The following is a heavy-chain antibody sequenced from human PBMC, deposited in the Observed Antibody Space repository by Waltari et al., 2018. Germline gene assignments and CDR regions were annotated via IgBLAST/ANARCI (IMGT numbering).Heavy chain of an antibody. V-gene: IGHV3-21*01. Sequence: EVQLVESGGGLVKPGGSLRLSCPASGFTFSSYNMNWVRQAPGKGLEWVSSISSTGTYTHDADAVKGRFTISRDNAKNSLYLQMNSLRDEETAVYYCATGGWGFYLDHWGLGTLVSFSS. J-gene: IGHJ4*02. D-gene: IGHD7-27*01. CDR1: GFTFSSYN. CDR2: ISSTGTYT. CDR3: ATGGWGFYLDH.